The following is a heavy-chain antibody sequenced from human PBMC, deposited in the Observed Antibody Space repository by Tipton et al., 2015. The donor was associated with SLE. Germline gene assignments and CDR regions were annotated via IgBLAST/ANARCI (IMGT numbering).Heavy chain of an antibody. CDR1: GFTFSSYA. D-gene: IGHD6-13*01. V-gene: IGHV3-30*04. Sequence: SLRLSCAASGFTFSSYAMHWVRQAPGKGLEWVAVISYDGSNKYYADSVKGRFTISRDNSKNTLYLQMNSLRAEDTAVYYCARVLSYSWQQLDLYYYYGMDVWGQGTTVTVSS. J-gene: IGHJ6*02. CDR2: ISYDGSNK. CDR3: ARVLSYSWQQLDLYYYYGMDV.